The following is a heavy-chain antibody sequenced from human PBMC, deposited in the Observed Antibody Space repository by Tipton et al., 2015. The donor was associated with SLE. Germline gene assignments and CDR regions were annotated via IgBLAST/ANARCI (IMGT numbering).Heavy chain of an antibody. D-gene: IGHD3-22*01. CDR1: GGSISSYY. V-gene: IGHV4-59*03. J-gene: IGHJ4*02. CDR2: IYYSGST. CDR3: AAGYYYNSSGTYTGGYYFDY. Sequence: TLSLTCTVSGGSISSYYWSWIRQPPGKGLEWIGYIYYSGSTNYNPSLKSRVTISVDTSKNQFSLKLSSVTAADTAVYYCAAGYYYNSSGTYTGGYYFDYWGQGTLVTVSS.